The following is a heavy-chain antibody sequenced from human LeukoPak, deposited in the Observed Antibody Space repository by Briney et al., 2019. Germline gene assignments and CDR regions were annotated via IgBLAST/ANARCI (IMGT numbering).Heavy chain of an antibody. Sequence: SETLSLTCTVSGGSISSYYWSWIRQPPGKGLEWIGYIYYSGSTNYNPSLKSRVTISVDTSKNRFSLKLSSVTAADTAVYYCARHSGYYSDYNWFDPWGQGTLVTVSS. D-gene: IGHD3-22*01. CDR1: GGSISSYY. CDR2: IYYSGST. V-gene: IGHV4-59*01. J-gene: IGHJ5*02. CDR3: ARHSGYYSDYNWFDP.